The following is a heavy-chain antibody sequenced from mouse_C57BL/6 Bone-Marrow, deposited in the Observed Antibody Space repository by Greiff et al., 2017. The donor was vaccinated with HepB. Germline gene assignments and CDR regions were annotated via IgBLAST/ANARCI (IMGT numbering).Heavy chain of an antibody. J-gene: IGHJ3*01. CDR1: GFTFTDYY. CDR2: IRNKANGYTT. CDR3: VKALSYYYGSSYGFAY. D-gene: IGHD1-1*01. V-gene: IGHV7-4*01. Sequence: EVKLMESGGGLVQPGASLRLSCAASGFTFTDYYMSWVRQPPGKAPEWLALIRNKANGYTTEYTASVKGRFTISRANSQNILYLQMNTLRAEDSATYYCVKALSYYYGSSYGFAYWGQGTLVTVSA.